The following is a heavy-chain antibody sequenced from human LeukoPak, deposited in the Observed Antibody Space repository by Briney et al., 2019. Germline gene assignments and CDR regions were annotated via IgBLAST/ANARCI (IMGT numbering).Heavy chain of an antibody. V-gene: IGHV1-18*01. CDR2: ISTYNSNI. J-gene: IGHJ3*01. Sequence: ASVKVSCKASGYTFTTFGFTWVRHAPGQGLECLGWISTYNSNINYAQNFQDRLTLTTDTSTNTAYMELSSLRFDDTAIYYCTRGRLPADAFDVWGQGTLVTVSS. D-gene: IGHD2-2*01. CDR1: GYTFTTFG. CDR3: TRGRLPADAFDV.